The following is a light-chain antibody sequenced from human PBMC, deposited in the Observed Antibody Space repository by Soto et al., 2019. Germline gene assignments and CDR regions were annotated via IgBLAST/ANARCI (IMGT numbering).Light chain of an antibody. J-gene: IGKJ3*01. Sequence: DIQLTQSPSFLSASVGDRVTITCRASQGISSYLAWYQQKPGKAPKLLIYAASTLQSGVPSRFSGSGSGQEFTLTISSLQPEDCATYYCQQLNSYPRTFGPGTKVDIK. CDR1: QGISSY. CDR2: AAS. CDR3: QQLNSYPRT. V-gene: IGKV1-9*01.